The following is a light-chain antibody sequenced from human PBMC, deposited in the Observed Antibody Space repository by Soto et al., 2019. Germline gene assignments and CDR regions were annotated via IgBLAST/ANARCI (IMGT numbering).Light chain of an antibody. V-gene: IGKV1-17*01. CDR1: QGIGND. CDR2: AAS. CDR3: LQYNNYPWT. J-gene: IGKJ1*01. Sequence: DIQMTQSPSSLSASVGDRVTITCRASQGIGNDLGWYQQMPGRAPKRLIYAASRLQSGVPSRFSGSGSGTEFTLTISCLQPEDFATYYCLQYNNYPWTFGQGTKVEIK.